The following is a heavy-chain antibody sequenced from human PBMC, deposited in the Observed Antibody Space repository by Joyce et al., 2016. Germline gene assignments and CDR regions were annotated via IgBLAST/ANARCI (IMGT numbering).Heavy chain of an antibody. V-gene: IGHV3-21*01. D-gene: IGHD3-16*01. J-gene: IGHJ6*02. CDR1: GSTFSTSS. Sequence: QLVESGGGVVKPGGSLRLSCEASGSTFSTSSMSWFRQAPGKGLELVAAISDTSYYLFHGETVRRRFTVSRDNAKKTLYLQMNSLRAEDSAVFYCARGGISYYYAMDVWGQGTTVTVSS. CDR2: ISDTSYYL. CDR3: ARGGISYYYAMDV.